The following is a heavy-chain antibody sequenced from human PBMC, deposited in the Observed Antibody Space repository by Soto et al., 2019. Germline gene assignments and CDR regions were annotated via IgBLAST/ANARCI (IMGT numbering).Heavy chain of an antibody. CDR3: ARDCSRGSCSYFDY. V-gene: IGHV3-33*01. CDR1: GFTFSSYG. Sequence: QVQLVESGGGVVQPGRSLRLSCAASGFTFSSYGMHWVRQAPGKGLEWVAVIWYDGSNKYYADSVKGRFTISRDNSKNTLYLQMNSLRAEDTAVYYCARDCSRGSCSYFDYWGQGTLVTVSS. J-gene: IGHJ4*02. D-gene: IGHD2-15*01. CDR2: IWYDGSNK.